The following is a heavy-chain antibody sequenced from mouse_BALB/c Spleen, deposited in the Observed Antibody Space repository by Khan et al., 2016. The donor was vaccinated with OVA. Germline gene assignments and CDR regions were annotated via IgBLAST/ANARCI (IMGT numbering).Heavy chain of an antibody. CDR2: INTYTGEP. J-gene: IGHJ4*01. CDR3: ARPPYFSYVMVY. D-gene: IGHD2-10*01. Sequence: QIQLVQSGPELKKPGETVKISCKTSGNTFTNSGINWVKQAPGKGLKWMGWINTYTGEPTYADVFKGRFAFSLETSASTAYLQINNLKNEDSATYFCARPPYFSYVMVYWGQGTSVTVSS. CDR1: GNTFTNSG. V-gene: IGHV9-3-1*01.